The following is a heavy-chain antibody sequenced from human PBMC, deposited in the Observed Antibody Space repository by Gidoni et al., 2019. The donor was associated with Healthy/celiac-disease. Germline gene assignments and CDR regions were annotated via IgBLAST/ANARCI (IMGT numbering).Heavy chain of an antibody. CDR1: GGSISCSNW. Sequence: QVQLQESGPGLVKPSGTLSLTCAVPGGSISCSNWLCWVRQPPGKGLEWIGESYQSGSTNYNPCLKSRVTISADKSKNQFSLKLSSVTAADTAVYYWASGIGLAGRGHPLSVGYFDYWGQGTLVTVSS. CDR3: ASGIGLAGRGHPLSVGYFDY. CDR2: SYQSGST. V-gene: IGHV4-4*02. J-gene: IGHJ4*02. D-gene: IGHD6-19*01.